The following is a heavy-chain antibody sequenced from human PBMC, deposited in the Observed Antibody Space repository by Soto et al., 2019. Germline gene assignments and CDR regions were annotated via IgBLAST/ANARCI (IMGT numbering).Heavy chain of an antibody. Sequence: QVQLVQSGAEVKKPGSSVKVSCKASGGTFSSYAISWVRQAPGQGLEWMGGIITIFGTANYAQKSQGRVTITADKSTSTAYMELSSLRSEDTAVYYCARVPVFVGSGYSYYFDYWGQGTLVTGSS. CDR1: GGTFSSYA. CDR3: ARVPVFVGSGYSYYFDY. J-gene: IGHJ4*02. D-gene: IGHD3-22*01. CDR2: IITIFGTA. V-gene: IGHV1-69*06.